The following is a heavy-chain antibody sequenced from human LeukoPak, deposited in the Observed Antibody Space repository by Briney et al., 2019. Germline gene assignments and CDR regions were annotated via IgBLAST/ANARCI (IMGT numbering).Heavy chain of an antibody. J-gene: IGHJ4*02. V-gene: IGHV4-59*01. CDR3: ARDGGFTYYDSSGFDY. CDR1: GGSISSYY. D-gene: IGHD3-22*01. Sequence: SEPLSLTCTVPGGSISSYYWSWIRQPPGKGLEWIGYIYYSGSTNYNPSLKSRVTISVDTSKNQFSLKLSSVTAADTAVYYCARDGGFTYYDSSGFDYWGQGTLVTVSS. CDR2: IYYSGST.